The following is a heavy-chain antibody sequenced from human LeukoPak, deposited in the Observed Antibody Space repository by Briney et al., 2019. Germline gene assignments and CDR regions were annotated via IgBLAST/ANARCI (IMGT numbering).Heavy chain of an antibody. CDR3: ARGGYYGSGNDFRFDP. J-gene: IGHJ5*02. V-gene: IGHV4-59*01. CDR1: GGSISSYY. Sequence: SETLSLTCTVSGGSISSYYWSWIRQPPGKGLEWIGYIFSSGTANHNPSLKSRVTISVDTSKNQFSLKLSSVTAADTAIYYCARGGYYGSGNDFRFDPWGQGTLVTVSS. CDR2: IFSSGTA. D-gene: IGHD3-10*01.